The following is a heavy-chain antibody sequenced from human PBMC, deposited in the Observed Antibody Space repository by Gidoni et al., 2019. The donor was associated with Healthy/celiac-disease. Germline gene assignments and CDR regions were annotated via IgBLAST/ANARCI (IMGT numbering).Heavy chain of an antibody. Sequence: QVQLQESGPGLVKPSETLSLTCTVSGGSISSYSWRWIRQPPGKGLEWIGYIYYSGSTNYNPSLNSRVTISVDTSKNQFSLKLSSVTAADTAVYYCARVREGYGSGSSVGYYGMDVWGQGTTVTVSS. CDR1: GGSISSYS. V-gene: IGHV4-59*01. J-gene: IGHJ6*02. CDR2: IYYSGST. D-gene: IGHD3-10*01. CDR3: ARVREGYGSGSSVGYYGMDV.